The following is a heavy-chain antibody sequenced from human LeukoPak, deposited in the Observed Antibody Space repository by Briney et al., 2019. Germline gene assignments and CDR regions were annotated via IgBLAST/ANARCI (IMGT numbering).Heavy chain of an antibody. CDR2: INPNSGGT. Sequence: GASVKVSCKASGYTFTGYYMHWVRQAPGQGLEWMGWINPNSGGTNYAQKFQGRVTMTRDTSICTAYMELSRLRSDDTAVYYCARDLGGYDSSGTIDYWGQGTLVTVSS. D-gene: IGHD3-22*01. J-gene: IGHJ4*02. V-gene: IGHV1-2*02. CDR1: GYTFTGYY. CDR3: ARDLGGYDSSGTIDY.